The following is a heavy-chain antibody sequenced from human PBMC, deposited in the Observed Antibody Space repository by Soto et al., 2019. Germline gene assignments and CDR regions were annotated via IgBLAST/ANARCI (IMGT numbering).Heavy chain of an antibody. V-gene: IGHV4-59*01. CDR3: ARSRAVAGRDYYYGMDG. CDR1: GGSISSYY. Sequence: TSETLSLTCTVSGGSISSYYWSWIRQPPGKGLEWIGYIYYSGSTNYNPSLKSRVTISVDTSKNQFSLKLSSVTAADTAVYYCARSRAVAGRDYYYGMDGWGQGTTVTVSS. CDR2: IYYSGST. J-gene: IGHJ6*02. D-gene: IGHD6-19*01.